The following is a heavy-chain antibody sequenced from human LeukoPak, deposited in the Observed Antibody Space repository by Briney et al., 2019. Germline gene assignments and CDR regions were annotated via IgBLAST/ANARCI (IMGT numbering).Heavy chain of an antibody. CDR1: GGSIRSTSHY. Sequence: SETLSLTCTVSGGSIRSTSHYWAWIRQPPGKRLEWFGSIYYSGSTYYNPSLKSRVTISVVTSKNQFSLSLSSVTAADTTVYYCARQGYDMSWFDPWGQGTLVTVSS. V-gene: IGHV4-39*01. CDR3: ARQGYDMSWFDP. CDR2: IYYSGST. D-gene: IGHD3-9*01. J-gene: IGHJ5*02.